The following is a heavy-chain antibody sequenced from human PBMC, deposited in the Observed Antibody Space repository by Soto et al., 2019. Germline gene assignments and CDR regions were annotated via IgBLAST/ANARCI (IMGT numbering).Heavy chain of an antibody. CDR2: INPNSGGT. V-gene: IGHV1-2*02. D-gene: IGHD3-22*01. Sequence: QVQLVQSGAEVKKPGASVKVSCKASGYTFTGYYMHWVRQAPGQGLEWMGWINPNSGGTNYAQKIQGRVTMTRDTSISTAYMELSRLGSDDTAVYYCARVIVVQNWFDPWGQGTLVTVSS. CDR1: GYTFTGYY. CDR3: ARVIVVQNWFDP. J-gene: IGHJ5*02.